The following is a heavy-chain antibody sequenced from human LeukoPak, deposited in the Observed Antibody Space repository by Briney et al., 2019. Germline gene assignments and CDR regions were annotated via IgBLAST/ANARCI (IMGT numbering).Heavy chain of an antibody. CDR1: GFTFSSYA. J-gene: IGHJ4*02. CDR2: ISGSGGST. V-gene: IGHV3-23*01. CDR3: AKVLGAFDGYTQNSALDY. Sequence: PGGSLRLSCAASGFTFSSYAMSWVRQAPGKGLEWVSAISGSGGSTYYADSVKGRFTISRDNSKNTLYLQMNSLRAEDTAVYYCAKVLGAFDGYTQNSALDYWGQGTLVTVSS. D-gene: IGHD5-24*01.